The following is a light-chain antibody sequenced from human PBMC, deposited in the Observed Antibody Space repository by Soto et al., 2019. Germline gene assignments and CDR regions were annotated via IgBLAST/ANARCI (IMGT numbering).Light chain of an antibody. J-gene: IGKJ1*01. CDR3: QQYNNWPPWT. CDR1: QSVSSN. CDR2: GAS. Sequence: EIVMTQSPATLSVSPGERATLSCRASQSVSSNLAWYQQKPGQAPRLLIYGASTRATGIPARFSGSGSGTEFTLTISSPQSEDFAVYYCQQYNNWPPWTFRQGTKVEIK. V-gene: IGKV3-15*01.